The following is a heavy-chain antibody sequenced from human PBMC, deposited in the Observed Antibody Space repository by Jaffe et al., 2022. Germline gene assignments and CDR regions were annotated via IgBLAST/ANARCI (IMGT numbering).Heavy chain of an antibody. CDR3: ARAVGYCSSTSCYWDYYYYYMDV. CDR1: GGSISSYY. V-gene: IGHV4-59*01. Sequence: QVQLQESGPGLVKPSETLSLTCTVSGGSISSYYWSWIRQPPGKGLEWIGYIYYSGSTNYNPSLKSRVTISVDTSKNQFSLKLSSVTAADTAVYYCARAVGYCSSTSCYWDYYYYYMDVWGKGTTVTVSS. CDR2: IYYSGST. J-gene: IGHJ6*03. D-gene: IGHD2-2*01.